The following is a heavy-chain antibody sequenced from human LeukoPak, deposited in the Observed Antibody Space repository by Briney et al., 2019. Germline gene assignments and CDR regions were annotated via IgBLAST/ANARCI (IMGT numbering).Heavy chain of an antibody. D-gene: IGHD3-16*01. J-gene: IGHJ3*02. CDR2: FDPNTGAT. CDR1: GDTFTGYY. V-gene: IGHV1-2*02. Sequence: ASLNLSCTASGDTFTGYYINWVRQAPRKGLEWMGCFDPNTGATHYAQKFKGRVTMTRDTSIDTDFLELRSLISDDTALYYCAGYAVVGGLTLSSFDIWGQGTMVTVSS. CDR3: AGYAVVGGLTLSSFDI.